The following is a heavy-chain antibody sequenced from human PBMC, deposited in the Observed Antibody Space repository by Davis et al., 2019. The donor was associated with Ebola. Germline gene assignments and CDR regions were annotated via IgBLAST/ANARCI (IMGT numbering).Heavy chain of an antibody. CDR1: GITFSRYS. D-gene: IGHD3-3*01. V-gene: IGHV3-48*02. CDR3: ARWSILGQ. Sequence: GESLKISCAASGITFSRYSMNWVRQAPGKGLEWVAFISSGSFNIHYADSVKGRFTISRDNAKNSLFLQMNSLRDEDTAVYYCARWSILGQWSQGTLVTVSS. CDR2: ISSGSFNI. J-gene: IGHJ4*02.